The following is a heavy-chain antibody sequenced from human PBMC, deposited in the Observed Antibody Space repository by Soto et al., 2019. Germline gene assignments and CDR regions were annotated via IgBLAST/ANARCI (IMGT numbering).Heavy chain of an antibody. V-gene: IGHV2-5*02. J-gene: IGHJ5*02. CDR3: AHSRYYYCGYTMIVVDGFGP. CDR1: GFSLSTSGVG. D-gene: IGHD3-22*01. CDR2: IYWDDDK. Sequence: QITLKESGPTLVKPTQTLTLTCTFSGFSLSTSGVGVGWIRQPPGKALEWLALIYWDDDKRYSPSLKSRLTITKDTSKNQVVLTTTKMDPVDTATYYCAHSRYYYCGYTMIVVDGFGPWGQGTLVTVSS.